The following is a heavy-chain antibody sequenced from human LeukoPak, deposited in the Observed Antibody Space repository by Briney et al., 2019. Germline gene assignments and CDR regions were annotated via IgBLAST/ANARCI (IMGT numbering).Heavy chain of an antibody. Sequence: ASVKVSCKASGYTFTSYDINWVRQATGQGLEWMGWMDPNSGNTGYAQKFQGRVTITRNTSISTAYMELSSLRSEDTAVYYCARVQWFGELVAFDIWGQGTMVTVSS. CDR2: MDPNSGNT. CDR3: ARVQWFGELVAFDI. J-gene: IGHJ3*02. CDR1: GYTFTSYD. D-gene: IGHD3-10*01. V-gene: IGHV1-8*03.